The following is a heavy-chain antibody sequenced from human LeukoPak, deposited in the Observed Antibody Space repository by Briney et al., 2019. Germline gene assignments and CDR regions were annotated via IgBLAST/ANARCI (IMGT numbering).Heavy chain of an antibody. CDR3: ARVGAYCTSTSCLDY. J-gene: IGHJ4*02. V-gene: IGHV1-18*01. Sequence: ASVKVSCKASGYTFINYGFSWVRQAPGHGLEWVGWISAYNGDTNYAQKLQGRVTMTTDTSTSTAYMELRSLTSDDTAVYYCARVGAYCTSTSCLDYWGQGTLVTVSS. CDR2: ISAYNGDT. D-gene: IGHD2-2*01. CDR1: GYTFINYG.